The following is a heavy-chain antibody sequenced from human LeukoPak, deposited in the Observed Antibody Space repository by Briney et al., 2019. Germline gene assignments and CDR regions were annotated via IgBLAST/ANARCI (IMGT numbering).Heavy chain of an antibody. D-gene: IGHD3-16*02. CDR3: ARQYYDYVWGSYRSRQIDY. CDR1: GGSFSGYY. V-gene: IGHV4-34*01. CDR2: INHSGST. Sequence: PSETLSLTCAVYGGSFSGYYWSWIRQPPGKGLEWIGEINHSGSTNYNPSLKSRVTISVDTSKNQFSLKLSSVTAADTAVYYCARQYYDYVWGSYRSRQIDYWGQGTLVTVSS. J-gene: IGHJ4*02.